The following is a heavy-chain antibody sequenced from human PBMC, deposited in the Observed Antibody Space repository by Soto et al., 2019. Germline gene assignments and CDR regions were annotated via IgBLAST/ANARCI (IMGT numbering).Heavy chain of an antibody. D-gene: IGHD1-26*01. CDR1: GFTFSSYS. J-gene: IGHJ6*03. V-gene: IGHV3-23*01. CDR3: SKALLLRYYYYMDV. Sequence: GGSLRLSCAASGFTFSSYSMNWVRQAPGKGLEWVSTISSTTGSTYYADSVKGRFTISRDNSKNTLYLQMNSLGVEDTAVYYCSKALLLRYYYYMDVWGKGTTVTVSS. CDR2: ISSTTGST.